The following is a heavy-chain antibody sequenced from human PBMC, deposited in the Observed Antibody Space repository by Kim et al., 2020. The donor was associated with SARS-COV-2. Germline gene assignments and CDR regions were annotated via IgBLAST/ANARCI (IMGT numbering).Heavy chain of an antibody. CDR1: GFTFSSYA. J-gene: IGHJ6*02. V-gene: IGHV3-23*01. CDR2: ISGSGGST. CDR3: AKGGGIYYGSGSYYNGYGDYYYYGMDV. Sequence: GGSLRLSCAASGFTFSSYAISWVRQAPGKGLEWVSAISGSGGSTYYADSVKGRFTISRDNSKNTLYLQMNSLRAEDTAVYYCAKGGGIYYGSGSYYNGYGDYYYYGMDVWGQGTTVTVSS. D-gene: IGHD3-10*01.